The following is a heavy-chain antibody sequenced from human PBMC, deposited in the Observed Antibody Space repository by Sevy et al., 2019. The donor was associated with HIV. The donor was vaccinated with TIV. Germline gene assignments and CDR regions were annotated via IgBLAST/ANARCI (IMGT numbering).Heavy chain of an antibody. Sequence: GGSLRLSCAASGFTFSGSTMHWVRQASGKGLEWVGSIRSKANTYATAYAASVKGRFSISRDDSKNTAYLQMNSLKTEDTAEYYCSRQVVAVAGDYFDYWGQGTLVTVSS. CDR1: GFTFSGST. J-gene: IGHJ4*02. CDR3: SRQVVAVAGDYFDY. CDR2: IRSKANTYAT. D-gene: IGHD6-19*01. V-gene: IGHV3-73*01.